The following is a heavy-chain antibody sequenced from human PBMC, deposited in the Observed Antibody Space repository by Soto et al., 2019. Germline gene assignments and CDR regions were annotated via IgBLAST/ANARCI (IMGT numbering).Heavy chain of an antibody. CDR1: GFTFSRNS. CDR3: ARDPYYDSSGYYIDY. Sequence: GSLRLSCAASGFTFSRNSMNWVRQAPGKGLEWVSSISSSSNNIYYADSVKGRFTISRDNAKKSLYLQMNSLRAEDTAVYYCARDPYYDSSGYYIDYWGPGTLVTVSS. CDR2: ISSSSNNI. J-gene: IGHJ4*02. D-gene: IGHD3-22*01. V-gene: IGHV3-21*01.